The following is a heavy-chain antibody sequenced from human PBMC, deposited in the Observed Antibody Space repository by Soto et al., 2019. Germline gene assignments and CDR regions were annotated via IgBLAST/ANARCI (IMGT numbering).Heavy chain of an antibody. D-gene: IGHD3-22*01. CDR1: GFTFTNYW. J-gene: IGHJ4*02. CDR2: IYPGDSKT. CDR3: ERHPNYYDSSGYYYSDY. Sequence: GESLKISCKGSGFTFTNYWIAWVRQMPGKGLEWMGIIYPGDSKTRYSPSFQGQVTISVDKSISTAFLHWSSLKASDTAMYYCERHPNYYDSSGYYYSDYWGQGTQVTVSS. V-gene: IGHV5-51*01.